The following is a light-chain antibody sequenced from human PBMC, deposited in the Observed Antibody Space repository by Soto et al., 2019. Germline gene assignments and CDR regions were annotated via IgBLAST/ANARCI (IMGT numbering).Light chain of an antibody. CDR1: SSDVGAYNY. CDR3: RSKRDSSHIFV. Sequence: QSVLTQPASVSGSPGQSITISCTGTSSDVGAYNYVSWYQHHPGKVPKLLIYEVTHRPSGVSDRFSGSKSGNTASLTISVLQADDEADYYFRSKRDSSHIFVFGTGNKLTV. J-gene: IGLJ1*01. CDR2: EVT. V-gene: IGLV2-14*01.